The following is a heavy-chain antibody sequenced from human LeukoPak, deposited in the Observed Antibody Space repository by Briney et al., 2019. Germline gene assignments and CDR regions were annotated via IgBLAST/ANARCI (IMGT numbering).Heavy chain of an antibody. CDR1: GYTFTSYY. CDR2: INPSGGST. CDR3: ARDLEIVGATAAY. D-gene: IGHD1-26*01. J-gene: IGHJ4*02. Sequence: ASVKVSSKASGYTFTSYYMHWVRQAPGQGLEWMGIINPSGGSTSYAQKFQGRVTMTRDTSTSTVYMELRSLTSDDTAVYYCARDLEIVGATAAYWGQGTLVTVSS. V-gene: IGHV1-46*01.